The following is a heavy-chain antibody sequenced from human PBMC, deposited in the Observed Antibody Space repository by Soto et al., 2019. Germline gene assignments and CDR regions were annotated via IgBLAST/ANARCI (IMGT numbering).Heavy chain of an antibody. J-gene: IGHJ4*02. CDR2: INPNSGGT. CDR1: GYTFTGYY. V-gene: IGHV1-2*04. CDR3: ARVSWSGHTPFFDY. D-gene: IGHD3-3*01. Sequence: ASVKVSCKASGYTFTGYYMHWVRQAPGQGLEWMGWINPNSGGTNYAQKFQGWVTMTRDTSISTAYMELSRLRSDDTAVYYCARVSWSGHTPFFDYWGQGTLVTVSP.